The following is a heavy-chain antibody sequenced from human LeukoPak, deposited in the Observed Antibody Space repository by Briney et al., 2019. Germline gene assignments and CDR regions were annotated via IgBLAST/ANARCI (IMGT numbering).Heavy chain of an antibody. Sequence: SVKVSCKASGGTFIGYAISWVRQAPGQGLEWMGGIIPIFGTANYAQKFQGRVTITADESTSTAYMELSSLRSEDTAVYYCARVWGGGYYQGEYFQHWGQGTLVTVSS. CDR2: IIPIFGTA. J-gene: IGHJ1*01. V-gene: IGHV1-69*13. D-gene: IGHD3-22*01. CDR1: GGTFIGYA. CDR3: ARVWGGGYYQGEYFQH.